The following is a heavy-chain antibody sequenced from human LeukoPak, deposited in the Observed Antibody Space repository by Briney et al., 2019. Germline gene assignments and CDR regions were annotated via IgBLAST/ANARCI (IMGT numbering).Heavy chain of an antibody. CDR3: AKDRAGYRYGMFDS. Sequence: QSGGSLRLSCVASGFTFSNYAMRWVRQAPGKGLEWVSGIVNSGGSTYYADSVKGRLTISRDNSKKTVYLQMSSLRGDDTAVYYCAKDRAGYRYGMFDSWGQGTLVTVSS. CDR2: IVNSGGST. V-gene: IGHV3-23*01. CDR1: GFTFSNYA. J-gene: IGHJ4*02. D-gene: IGHD5-18*01.